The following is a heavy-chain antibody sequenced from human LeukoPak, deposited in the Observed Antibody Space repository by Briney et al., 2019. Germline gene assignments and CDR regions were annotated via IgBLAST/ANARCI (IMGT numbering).Heavy chain of an antibody. CDR2: VYYTGST. J-gene: IGHJ5*01. D-gene: IGHD4-17*01. CDR1: TDSISTSY. V-gene: IGHV4-59*08. Sequence: SETLSLTCIVSTDSISTSYGSWVRQPPGKGLEWIGFVYYTGSTNYNPSLKSRVIMSVDMSKNQLSLKVRSVTAADTAVYYCARSAGSDNGVYDRNAFASWGRGTLVTVTS. CDR3: ARSAGSDNGVYDRNAFAS.